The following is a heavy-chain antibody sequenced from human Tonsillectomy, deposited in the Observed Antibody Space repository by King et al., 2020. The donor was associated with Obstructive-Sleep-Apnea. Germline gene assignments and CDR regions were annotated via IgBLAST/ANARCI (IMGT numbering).Heavy chain of an antibody. CDR1: GFTVRNNY. CDR3: TSFDWASGYFEY. V-gene: IGHV3-66*01. CDR2: FYSGGAT. D-gene: IGHD1-26*01. J-gene: IGHJ4*02. Sequence: VQLVESGGGLVQPGGSLRLSCAASGFTVRNNYMSWVRQVPGKGLEWVSHFYSGGATYYADSVKERFTISKDNAKNTRHLEMDSLRVEDTAVYYCTSFDWASGYFEYWGQGTLVTVSP.